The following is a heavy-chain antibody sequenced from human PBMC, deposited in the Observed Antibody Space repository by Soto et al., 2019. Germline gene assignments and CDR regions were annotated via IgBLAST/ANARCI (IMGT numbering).Heavy chain of an antibody. CDR3: ARGRRWDSSGYCES. J-gene: IGHJ4*02. Sequence: ASVKVSCKASGYTFSRYGISWVRQAPGQGLEWMAWTSANNEDTNYLGKLQGRVTLTTDMSPGTAYMELRSLRSDDTAVYYCARGRRWDSSGYCESWGLGTLVTVSS. V-gene: IGHV1-18*04. D-gene: IGHD3-22*01. CDR2: TSANNEDT. CDR1: GYTFSRYG.